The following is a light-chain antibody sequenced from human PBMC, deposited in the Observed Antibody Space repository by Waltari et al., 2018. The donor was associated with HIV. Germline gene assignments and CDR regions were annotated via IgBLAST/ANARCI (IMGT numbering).Light chain of an antibody. CDR1: QSVNSN. V-gene: IGKV3-15*01. J-gene: IGKJ1*01. CDR2: GTS. CDR3: HHYNNWRET. Sequence: EILMTQSPATLSVSPGERATLSCRASQSVNSNLAWYQQKPGQTPRLLIYGTSTRATDIPARFSGIWSGTEFTLTISSLQSEDFAVYYCHHYNNWRETFGQGTKVEIK.